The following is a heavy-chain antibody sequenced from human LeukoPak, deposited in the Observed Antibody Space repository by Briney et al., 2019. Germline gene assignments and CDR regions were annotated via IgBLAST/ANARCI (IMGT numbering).Heavy chain of an antibody. CDR3: ARENWRSKSIDFDS. V-gene: IGHV4-39*07. CDR1: GGSISSSSYY. D-gene: IGHD6-6*01. Sequence: SETLSLTCTVSGGSISSSSYYWGWIRQPPGKGLEWIGSIYYSGSTYYNPSLKSRVTMSVDTSKNQFSLRLSSVTAADTAAYFCARENWRSKSIDFDSWGQGTLVTVSS. J-gene: IGHJ4*02. CDR2: IYYSGST.